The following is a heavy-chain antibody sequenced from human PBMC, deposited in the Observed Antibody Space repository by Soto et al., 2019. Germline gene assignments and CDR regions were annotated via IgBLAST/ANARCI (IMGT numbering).Heavy chain of an antibody. CDR3: ARSATPSSGSYYPPSYYYYYGMDV. D-gene: IGHD3-10*01. V-gene: IGHV4-34*01. Sequence: SETLSLSCAVYGGSFSGYYWSWIRQPPGKGLEWIGEINHSGSTNYNPSLKSRVTISVDTSKNQFSLKLSSVTAADTAVYYCARSATPSSGSYYPPSYYYYYGMDVWGQGTTVTVSS. J-gene: IGHJ6*02. CDR1: GGSFSGYY. CDR2: INHSGST.